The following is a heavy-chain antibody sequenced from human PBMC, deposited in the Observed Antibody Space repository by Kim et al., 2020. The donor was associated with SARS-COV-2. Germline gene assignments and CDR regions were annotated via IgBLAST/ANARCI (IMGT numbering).Heavy chain of an antibody. CDR1: GFAFSRNW. Sequence: GGSLRLSCAASGFAFSRNWMSWVRQAPGKGLEWVAKINEDGSERYCVESVEGRFTISRDNAKNSLYLNMNNLGAEDTGVYYCARDRRYSLDYWGQGTLVTVSS. CDR2: INEDGSER. CDR3: ARDRRYSLDY. D-gene: IGHD2-15*01. V-gene: IGHV3-7*01. J-gene: IGHJ4*02.